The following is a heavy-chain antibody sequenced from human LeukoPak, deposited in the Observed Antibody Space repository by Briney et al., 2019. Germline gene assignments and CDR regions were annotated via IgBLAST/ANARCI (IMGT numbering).Heavy chain of an antibody. D-gene: IGHD3-10*01. CDR3: ASFPTMVRGSYWVDY. J-gene: IGHJ4*02. V-gene: IGHV3-23*01. CDR2: ISGSDGST. CDR1: GFTFSSYA. Sequence: GGSLRLSCAASGFTFSSYAMSWVRQAPGKGLEWVSVISGSDGSTYYAGSVKGRFTISRDNAKNSLYLQMNSLRAEDTAVYYCASFPTMVRGSYWVDYWGQGTLVTVSS.